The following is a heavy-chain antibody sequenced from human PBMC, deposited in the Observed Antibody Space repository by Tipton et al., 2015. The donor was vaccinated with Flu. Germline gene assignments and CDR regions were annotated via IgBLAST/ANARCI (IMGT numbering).Heavy chain of an antibody. J-gene: IGHJ6*02. V-gene: IGHV3-74*01. CDR2: IDSGGSDT. CDR3: ARDWGGMAV. Sequence: SLRLSCATSGFSFSNYWMNRVRQAPGKGLVWVSHIDSGGSDTNYADSVKGRFTISRDNAKNTLFLQMNSLRDEDTGVYFCARDWGGMAVWGQGTTVTVSS. CDR1: GFSFSNYW. D-gene: IGHD3-16*01.